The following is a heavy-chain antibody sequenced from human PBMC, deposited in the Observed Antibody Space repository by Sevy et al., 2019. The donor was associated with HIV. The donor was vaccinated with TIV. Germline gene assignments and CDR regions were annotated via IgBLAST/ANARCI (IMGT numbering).Heavy chain of an antibody. V-gene: IGHV3-23*01. Sequence: GGSLRLSCAVSGFTFSNYAMSWVRQAPGKGLEWVSAIGGSGGSSYYAESVKGRFISRDNSKNTLSLQMNSLRGEDTAVYYCAKDRARVVGDAFDLWGQGTMVTVSS. CDR3: AKDRARVVGDAFDL. CDR2: IGGSGGSS. CDR1: GFTFSNYA. D-gene: IGHD1-26*01. J-gene: IGHJ3*01.